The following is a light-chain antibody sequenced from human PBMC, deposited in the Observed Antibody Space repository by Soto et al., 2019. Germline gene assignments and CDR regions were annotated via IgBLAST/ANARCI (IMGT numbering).Light chain of an antibody. Sequence: QSVLTQPASVSGSPGQSITISCTGTSSDFGSYNLVSWYQQHPGKAPKLMIYEDSKRPSGVSNRFSGSKSGNTASLTISGLQAEDDADYYCCSYAGSSTYFFGTGTKVPVL. CDR2: EDS. J-gene: IGLJ1*01. V-gene: IGLV2-23*01. CDR1: SSDFGSYNL. CDR3: CSYAGSSTYF.